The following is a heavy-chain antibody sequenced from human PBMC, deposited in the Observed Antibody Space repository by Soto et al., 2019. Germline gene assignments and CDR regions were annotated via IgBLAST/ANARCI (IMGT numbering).Heavy chain of an antibody. Sequence: PSETLSLTCTVSGGSISSYYWSWIRQPPGKGLEWIGYIYYSGSTNYNPSLKSRVTISVDTSKNQFSLKLSSVTAADTDVYYCAREGAPSSGAYYGMDVWGQGTTVTVSS. CDR1: GGSISSYY. J-gene: IGHJ6*02. CDR3: AREGAPSSGAYYGMDV. V-gene: IGHV4-59*01. CDR2: IYYSGST. D-gene: IGHD6-25*01.